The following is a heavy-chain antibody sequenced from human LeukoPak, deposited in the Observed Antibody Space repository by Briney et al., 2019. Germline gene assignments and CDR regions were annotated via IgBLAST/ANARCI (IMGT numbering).Heavy chain of an antibody. D-gene: IGHD4-17*01. CDR2: MHCYTSKR. Sequence: PGGTLRLSCAVSGFALSTYGMQWVRQAPDKGLEWMAFMHCYTSKRVYLASVKGRFTISRDKFENTLYLEMKSLMSMTAAVYSCAKDLLAYGDYGSLENWGQGTLVTVSS. J-gene: IGHJ1*01. CDR3: AKDLLAYGDYGSLEN. CDR1: GFALSTYG. V-gene: IGHV3-30*02.